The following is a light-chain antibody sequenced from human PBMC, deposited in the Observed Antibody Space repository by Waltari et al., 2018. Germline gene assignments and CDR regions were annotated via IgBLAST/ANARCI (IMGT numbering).Light chain of an antibody. J-gene: IGLJ3*02. V-gene: IGLV2-14*02. CDR2: EVT. CDR1: SSDIGYYDL. Sequence: QSALTQPASVSGSLGQSITVSCTGTSSDIGYYDLVSWYQQHPGRAPKLIIYEVTKRPSGVSSRFSGSKAARTASLIITGLQTEDEGDYYCSSYTVYNTWVFGGGTK. CDR3: SSYTVYNTWV.